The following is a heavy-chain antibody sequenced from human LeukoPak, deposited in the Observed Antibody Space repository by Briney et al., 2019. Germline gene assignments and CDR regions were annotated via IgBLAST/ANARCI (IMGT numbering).Heavy chain of an antibody. D-gene: IGHD6-19*01. J-gene: IGHJ4*02. CDR1: GFTFSSYA. V-gene: IGHV3-23*01. CDR2: ISGSGGST. Sequence: PGGSLTLSCAASGFTFSSYAMSWVRQAPGKGLEWVSAISGSGGSTYYADSVKGRFTISRDNSKNTLYLQMNSLRAEDTAVYYCARGLSSGWSSYWGQGTLVTVSS. CDR3: ARGLSSGWSSY.